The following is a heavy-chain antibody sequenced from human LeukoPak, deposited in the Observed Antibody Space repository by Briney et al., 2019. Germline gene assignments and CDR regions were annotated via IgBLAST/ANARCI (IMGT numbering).Heavy chain of an antibody. J-gene: IGHJ6*03. D-gene: IGHD2-2*01. V-gene: IGHV4-30-2*02. Sequence: SETLSLTCAVSGGSINNTIYSWNWIRQPPGKGLQWIGYIYHSGSTYYSPSLKSRITISVDTSKNQLSLKLSSVTPADTAVYYCARPSQYPDYDYYYMDVWGEGTTVTVSS. CDR2: IYHSGST. CDR1: GGSINNTIYS. CDR3: ARPSQYPDYDYYYMDV.